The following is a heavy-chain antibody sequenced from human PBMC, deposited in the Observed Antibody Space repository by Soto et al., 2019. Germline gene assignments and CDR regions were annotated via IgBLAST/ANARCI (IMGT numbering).Heavy chain of an antibody. CDR1: GYTFTRYD. D-gene: IGHD3-16*02. Sequence: SVKVSCKASGYTFTRYDINCVRQTTGQGLEWMGWMNPNSGNTGYAQKFQGRVTMTRNTSISTAYMELSSLRSEDTAVYYCATGGYYDYVWGSYSYSYFDHWGQARLVTVS. J-gene: IGHJ4*02. V-gene: IGHV1-8*01. CDR2: MNPNSGNT. CDR3: ATGGYYDYVWGSYSYSYFDH.